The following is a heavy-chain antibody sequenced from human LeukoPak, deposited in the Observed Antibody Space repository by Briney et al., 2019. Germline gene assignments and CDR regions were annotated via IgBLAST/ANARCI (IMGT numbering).Heavy chain of an antibody. CDR3: ARPNPYDSYGYDY. V-gene: IGHV4-39*07. CDR2: IYYSGST. Sequence: PSETLSLTCTVSGGSISSTSYYWGWIRQPPGKGLEWIGSIYYSGSTFYNPSLKSRVTISVDTSKDQFSLNLRSVTAADTAVYYCARPNPYDSYGYDYWGQGTLVTVSS. J-gene: IGHJ4*02. D-gene: IGHD3-22*01. CDR1: GGSISSTSYY.